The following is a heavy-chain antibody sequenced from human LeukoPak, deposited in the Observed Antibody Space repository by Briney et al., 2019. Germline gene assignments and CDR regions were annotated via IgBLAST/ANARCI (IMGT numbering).Heavy chain of an antibody. CDR2: ISSSGSTI. CDR3: ARDLGIVVVPAAPGY. D-gene: IGHD2-2*03. V-gene: IGHV3-11*01. J-gene: IGHJ4*02. Sequence: GGSLRLSCAASGFTFSDYYMSWIRQAPGKGLEWVSYISSSGSTIYYADSVKGRFTISRDNAKNSLYLQMNSLRAEDTAVYYCARDLGIVVVPAAPGYWGQGTLVTVSS. CDR1: GFTFSDYY.